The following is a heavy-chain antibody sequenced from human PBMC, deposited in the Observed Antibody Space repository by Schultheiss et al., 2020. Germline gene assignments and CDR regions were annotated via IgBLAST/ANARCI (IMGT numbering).Heavy chain of an antibody. J-gene: IGHJ5*02. CDR1: SSSINSGGSF. V-gene: IGHV4-31*03. CDR2: IYDSGST. D-gene: IGHD3-22*01. Sequence: SETLSLTCTVSSSSINSGGSFWSWIRQHPGKGLEWLGYIYDSGSTYYNPSLESRVTISIDTSKNQFSLKLGSVTAADTAVYYCARYIGASSGYCDHWGQGILVNVSS. CDR3: ARYIGASSGYCDH.